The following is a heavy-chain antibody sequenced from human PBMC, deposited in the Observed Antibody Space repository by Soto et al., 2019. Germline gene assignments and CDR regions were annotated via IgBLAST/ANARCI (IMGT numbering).Heavy chain of an antibody. CDR3: ARLVYSSSWDNWFDP. D-gene: IGHD6-13*01. V-gene: IGHV4-31*03. J-gene: IGHJ5*02. CDR1: GGSISSGGYY. Sequence: QVQLQESGPGLVKPSQTLSLTCTVSGGSISSGGYYWSWIRQHPGKGLEWIGYIYYSGSTYYNPSLKSRVTISVDTSKNQFSLKLSSVTAADTAVYYCARLVYSSSWDNWFDPWGQGTLVTVSS. CDR2: IYYSGST.